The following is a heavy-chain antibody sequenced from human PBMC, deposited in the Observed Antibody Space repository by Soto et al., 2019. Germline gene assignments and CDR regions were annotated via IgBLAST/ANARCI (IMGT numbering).Heavy chain of an antibody. CDR1: GGTFSSYA. CDR3: ASDITGTTLSYYYYGMDV. CDR2: IIPIFGTA. V-gene: IGHV1-69*13. D-gene: IGHD1-7*01. Sequence: ASMKVSCKASGGTFSSYAISWVRQAPGQGLEWMGGIIPIFGTANYAQKFQGRVTITADESTSTAYMELSSLRSEDTAVYYCASDITGTTLSYYYYGMDVWGQGTTVTVSS. J-gene: IGHJ6*02.